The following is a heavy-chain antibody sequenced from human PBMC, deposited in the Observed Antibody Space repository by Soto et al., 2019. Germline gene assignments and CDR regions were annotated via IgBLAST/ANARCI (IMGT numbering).Heavy chain of an antibody. Sequence: SETLSLTCTVSGGSISSYYWSWIRQPPGKGLEWIGYIYISGSTNYNPSLKSRVTISVDTSKKQFSLKVSSVTAADTAVYYCARETYGDYVGYFDPWGQGTLVTVSS. V-gene: IGHV4-59*12. J-gene: IGHJ5*02. CDR3: ARETYGDYVGYFDP. CDR2: IYISGST. CDR1: GGSISSYY. D-gene: IGHD4-17*01.